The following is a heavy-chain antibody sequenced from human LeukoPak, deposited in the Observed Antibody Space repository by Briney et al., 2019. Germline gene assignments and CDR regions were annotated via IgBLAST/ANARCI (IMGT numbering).Heavy chain of an antibody. J-gene: IGHJ6*03. D-gene: IGHD3-22*01. CDR2: VYSSGST. V-gene: IGHV4-39*07. CDR3: ARGRTHYYDSSGYYYYYYYMDV. CDR1: GGSISRSSYY. Sequence: SETLSLTCAVSGGSISRSSYYWAWIRQPPGKGLEWIGSVYSSGSTYYNPSLKSRVTISVDTSRNQFSLKLSSVTAADTAVYYCARGRTHYYDSSGYYYYYYYMDVWGKGTTVTVSS.